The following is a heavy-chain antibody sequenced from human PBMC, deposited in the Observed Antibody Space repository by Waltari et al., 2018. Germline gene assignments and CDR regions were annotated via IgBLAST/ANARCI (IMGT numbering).Heavy chain of an antibody. J-gene: IGHJ4*02. Sequence: QVQLQESGPGLVKPSETLSLTCTVSGGSISSYYWSWIRQPPGKGLEWIGYIYYSGSTNYNPSLKSRVTISVDTSKNQFSLKLSSVTAADTAVYYCARGRDDVWSGYRYYFDYWGQGTLVTVSS. V-gene: IGHV4-59*01. CDR3: ARGRDDVWSGYRYYFDY. D-gene: IGHD3-3*01. CDR2: IYYSGST. CDR1: GGSISSYY.